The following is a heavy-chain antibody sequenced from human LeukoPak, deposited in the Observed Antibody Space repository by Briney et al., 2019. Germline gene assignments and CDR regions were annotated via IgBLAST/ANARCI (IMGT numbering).Heavy chain of an antibody. D-gene: IGHD3-22*01. J-gene: IGHJ4*02. Sequence: GRSLRLSCAAPGLTFSSYAMHWVRQAPGKGLEWVAVISYDGSNKYYADSVKGRFTISRDNSKNTLYLQMNSLRAEDTAVYYCARHARQTITMIVVVDPHFDYWGQGTLVTVSS. CDR3: ARHARQTITMIVVVDPHFDY. CDR2: ISYDGSNK. CDR1: GLTFSSYA. V-gene: IGHV3-30*01.